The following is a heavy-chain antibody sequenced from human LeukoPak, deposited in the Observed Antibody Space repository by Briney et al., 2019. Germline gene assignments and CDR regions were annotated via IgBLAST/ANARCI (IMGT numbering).Heavy chain of an antibody. Sequence: SVKVSCKASGGTFSSYAISWVRQAPGQGFEWMGGIIPIFGTANYAQKFQGRVTITTDESTSTAYLELSSLRSEDTAVYYCARNEAGGYSSSSEHSYYYYYYMDVWGKGTTVTVSS. J-gene: IGHJ6*03. CDR3: ARNEAGGYSSSSEHSYYYYYYMDV. V-gene: IGHV1-69*05. D-gene: IGHD6-6*01. CDR2: IIPIFGTA. CDR1: GGTFSSYA.